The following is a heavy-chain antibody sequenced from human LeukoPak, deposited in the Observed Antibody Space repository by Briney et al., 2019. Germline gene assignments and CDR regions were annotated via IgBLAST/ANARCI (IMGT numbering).Heavy chain of an antibody. CDR1: GYTFTGYY. V-gene: IGHV1-2*02. CDR2: LNPNSGGT. Sequence: ASVKVSCKTSGYTFTGYYMHWVRRAPGQGLEWMGWLNPNSGGTNYAQKFQGRVTMTRDTSISTAYMELSRLRSDDTAVYYCVPSSYSSTSYYFDYWGQGTLVTVSS. D-gene: IGHD6-13*01. J-gene: IGHJ4*02. CDR3: VPSSYSSTSYYFDY.